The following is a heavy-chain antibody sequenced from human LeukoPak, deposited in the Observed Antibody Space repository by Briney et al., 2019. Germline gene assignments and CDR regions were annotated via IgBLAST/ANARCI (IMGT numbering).Heavy chain of an antibody. D-gene: IGHD6-6*01. CDR1: GFTVSSNY. CDR3: ARGPNSNWSGLDF. V-gene: IGHV3-53*01. J-gene: IGHJ4*02. Sequence: GGSLRLSCAASGFTVSSNYMSWVRQAPGKGLEWVSVIYSGGSTYYADSVKGRFTISRDNSKNTLYLQMNSLRAEDTAVYYCARGPNSNWSGLDFWGQGTLLTVSS. CDR2: IYSGGST.